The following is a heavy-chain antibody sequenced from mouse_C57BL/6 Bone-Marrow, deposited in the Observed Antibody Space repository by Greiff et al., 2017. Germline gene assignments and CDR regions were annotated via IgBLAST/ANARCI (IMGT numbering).Heavy chain of an antibody. CDR3: AKHCDYDEDWYFDV. CDR1: GFSLPSYG. J-gene: IGHJ1*03. V-gene: IGHV2-9*01. D-gene: IGHD2-4*01. Sequence: VQLMESGPGLVAPSQCLSITCTVSGFSLPSYGVDWVRPPPGKGLEWLGVIWGGGSTNYNSALMSRLSISKDNAKSQVVLKMNSLQTDDTAMYYCAKHCDYDEDWYFDVWGTGTTVTVSS. CDR2: IWGGGST.